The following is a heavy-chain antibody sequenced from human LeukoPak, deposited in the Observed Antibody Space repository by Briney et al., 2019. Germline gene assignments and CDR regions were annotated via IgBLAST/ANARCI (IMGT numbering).Heavy chain of an antibody. Sequence: PGGSLRLSCAASGFTFSSYWMSWVRQAPGKGLEWVANIKQDGSEKYYVDSVKGRFTISRDNAKNSLYLQMNSLRAEDTAVYYCARDTPSGWGIAATPHFDYWGQGTLVTVSS. CDR3: ARDTPSGWGIAATPHFDY. D-gene: IGHD6-13*01. CDR1: GFTFSSYW. V-gene: IGHV3-7*01. J-gene: IGHJ4*02. CDR2: IKQDGSEK.